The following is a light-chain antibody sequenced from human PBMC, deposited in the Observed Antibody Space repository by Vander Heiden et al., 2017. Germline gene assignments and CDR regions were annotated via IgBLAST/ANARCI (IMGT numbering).Light chain of an antibody. J-gene: IGLJ1*01. CDR1: SPRSYY. CDR3: NSRDSSGNHYV. V-gene: IGLV3-19*01. Sequence: SSELTQDPALSVALGQTVRITCQGDSPRSYYASWYQQKPRQGTVLVIYGKNNRPPGIPDRFSGSSSGNTASVTITGAQAEDEADYYCNSRDSSGNHYVFGTGTKVTVL. CDR2: GKN.